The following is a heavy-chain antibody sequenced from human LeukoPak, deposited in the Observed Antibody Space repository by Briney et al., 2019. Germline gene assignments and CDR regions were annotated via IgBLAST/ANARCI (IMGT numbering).Heavy chain of an antibody. Sequence: SETLSLTCTVSGGSISSSSYYWGWIRQPPGKGLEWIGSIYYSGSTYYNPSLKSRVTISVDTSKNQFSLKLSSVTAADTAVYYCARGGSSWYASSWFDPWGQGTLVTVSS. CDR2: IYYSGST. CDR3: ARGGSSWYASSWFDP. D-gene: IGHD6-13*01. V-gene: IGHV4-39*07. J-gene: IGHJ5*02. CDR1: GGSISSSSYY.